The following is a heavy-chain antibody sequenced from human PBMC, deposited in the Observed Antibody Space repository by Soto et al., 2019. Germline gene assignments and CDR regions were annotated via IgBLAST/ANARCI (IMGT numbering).Heavy chain of an antibody. V-gene: IGHV1-24*01. D-gene: IGHD4-4*01. CDR1: GYALTELS. CDR3: ATPNRPTVTTYSRVFDY. Sequence: ASVKVSCKVSGYALTELSMHWVRQAPGKGLEWMGGFDPEDGETIYAQKFQGRVTMTEDTSTDTAYMELSSLRSEDTAVYYCATPNRPTVTTYSRVFDYWGQGTLVTVSS. J-gene: IGHJ4*02. CDR2: FDPEDGET.